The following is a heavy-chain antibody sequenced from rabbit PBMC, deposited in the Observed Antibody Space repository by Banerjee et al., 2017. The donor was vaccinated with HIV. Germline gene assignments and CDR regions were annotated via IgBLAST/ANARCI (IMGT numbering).Heavy chain of an antibody. V-gene: IGHV1S40*01. CDR3: ARDTDYGNVDL. CDR2: INTGSGST. CDR1: GFSFSSDYD. J-gene: IGHJ4*01. Sequence: QSLEESGGDLVKPGASLTLTCKASGFSFSSDYDMCWVRQAPGKGLEWIGYINTGSGSTYYASWAKGRFTISTTSSTTVTLQMTSLTAADTATYFCARDTDYGNVDLWGQGTLVTVS. D-gene: IGHD6-1*01.